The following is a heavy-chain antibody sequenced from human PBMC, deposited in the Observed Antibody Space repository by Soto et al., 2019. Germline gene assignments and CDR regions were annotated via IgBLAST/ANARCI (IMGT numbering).Heavy chain of an antibody. D-gene: IGHD3-9*01. V-gene: IGHV3-49*03. CDR2: IRSKAYGGTT. Sequence: GGSLRLSCTASGFTFGDYAMSWFRQAPGKGLEWVGFIRSKAYGGTTEYAASVKGRFTISRDDSKSIAYLQMNSLKTEDTAVYYCTSLRYFDWLLSGRDYWGQGTLVTVSS. J-gene: IGHJ4*02. CDR1: GFTFGDYA. CDR3: TSLRYFDWLLSGRDY.